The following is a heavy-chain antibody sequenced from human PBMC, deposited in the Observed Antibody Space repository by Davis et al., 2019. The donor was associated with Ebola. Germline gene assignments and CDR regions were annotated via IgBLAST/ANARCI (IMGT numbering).Heavy chain of an antibody. J-gene: IGHJ4*02. CDR1: GGSISSYY. CDR3: ARHSYDILTGYSPFDY. CDR2: IYYSGST. Sequence: SETLSLTCTVSGGSISSYYWSWIRQPPGKGLEWIGYIYYSGSTNYNPSLKSRVTISVDTSKNQFSLKLSSVTAADTAVYYCARHSYDILTGYSPFDYWGQGTLVTVSS. D-gene: IGHD3-9*01. V-gene: IGHV4-59*08.